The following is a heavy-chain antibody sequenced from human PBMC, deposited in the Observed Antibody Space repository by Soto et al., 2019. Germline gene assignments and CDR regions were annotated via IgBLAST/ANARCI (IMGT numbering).Heavy chain of an antibody. CDR3: AKDPTMIRESRWFDT. J-gene: IGHJ5*02. CDR2: ISGSGAGI. V-gene: IGHV3-23*01. Sequence: GGSLRLSCAASGFTFSNFAMSWVRQAPGKGLEWVSGISGSGAGINYADSLKGRFTISRDNSKNTLYLQMNSLRPEDTAVYYCAKDPTMIRESRWFDTWGQGTLVTVSS. D-gene: IGHD3-10*01. CDR1: GFTFSNFA.